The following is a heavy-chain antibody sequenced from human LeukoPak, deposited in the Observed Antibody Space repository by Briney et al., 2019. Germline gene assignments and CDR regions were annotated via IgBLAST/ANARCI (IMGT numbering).Heavy chain of an antibody. CDR1: GGTFSSYA. D-gene: IGHD2-2*01. CDR3: AKGVVPAATYAFDI. V-gene: IGHV1-69*13. J-gene: IGHJ3*02. CDR2: IIPIFGTA. Sequence: ASVKVFCKASGGTFSSYAISWVRQAPGQGLEWMGGIIPIFGTANYAQKFQGRVTITADESTSTAYMELSSLRSEDTAVYYCAKGVVPAATYAFDIWGQGTMVTVSS.